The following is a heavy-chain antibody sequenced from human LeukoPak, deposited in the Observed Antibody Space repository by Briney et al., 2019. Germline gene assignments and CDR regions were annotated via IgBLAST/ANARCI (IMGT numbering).Heavy chain of an antibody. V-gene: IGHV3-7*01. D-gene: IGHD6-13*01. Sequence: GGSLRLSCAASGFTFSSYWMSWVRQAPGKGLKWVANIKQDGSEKYYVDSVKGRFTISRDNVKNSLYLQMNSLRAEDTAVYYCARAGSSWFRGLDYWGQGTLVTVSS. CDR2: IKQDGSEK. CDR1: GFTFSSYW. J-gene: IGHJ4*02. CDR3: ARAGSSWFRGLDY.